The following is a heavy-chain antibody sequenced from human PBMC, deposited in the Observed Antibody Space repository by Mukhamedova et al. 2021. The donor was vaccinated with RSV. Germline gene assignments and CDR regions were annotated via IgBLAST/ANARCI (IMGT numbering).Heavy chain of an antibody. CDR3: ARDYGDYVGRDAFDI. Sequence: GLEWVANIKQDGSDKYYMDSVKGRFTISRDNAKNSLYLQMNSLRAEDPAVYYCARDYGDYVGRDAFDIWGQGTMVTVSS. CDR2: IKQDGSDK. J-gene: IGHJ3*02. V-gene: IGHV3-7*03. D-gene: IGHD4-17*01.